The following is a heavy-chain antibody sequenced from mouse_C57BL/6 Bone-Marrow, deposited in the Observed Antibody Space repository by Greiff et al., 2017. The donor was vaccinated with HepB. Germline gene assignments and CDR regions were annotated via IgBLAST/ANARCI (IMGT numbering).Heavy chain of an antibody. Sequence: EVQLQQSGAELVKPGASVKLSCTASGYTFTDYYMHWVKQRPEQGLEWIGNIDPKDGGTKYNPKFKGKATLTADTSSSTAYMQLSSLTSEDTAVYYCARRATRNDDGVAYWGKGTTVTASA. J-gene: IGHJ1*03. CDR3: ARRATRNDDGVAY. CDR1: GYTFTDYY. D-gene: IGHD1-1*01. CDR2: IDPKDGGT. V-gene: IGHV14-2*01.